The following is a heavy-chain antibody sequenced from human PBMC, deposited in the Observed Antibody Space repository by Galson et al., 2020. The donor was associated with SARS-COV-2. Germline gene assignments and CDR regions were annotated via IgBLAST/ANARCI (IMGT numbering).Heavy chain of an antibody. CDR2: ISSSGSTI. Sequence: NSGGSLRLSCAASGFTFSDYYMSWIRQAPGKGLEWVSYISSSGSTIYYADSVKGRFTISRDNAKNSLYLQMNSLRAEDTAVYYCARDTIGGSSSTYYGMDVWGQGTTVTVSS. CDR3: ARDTIGGSSSTYYGMDV. V-gene: IGHV3-11*01. D-gene: IGHD6-13*01. CDR1: GFTFSDYY. J-gene: IGHJ6*02.